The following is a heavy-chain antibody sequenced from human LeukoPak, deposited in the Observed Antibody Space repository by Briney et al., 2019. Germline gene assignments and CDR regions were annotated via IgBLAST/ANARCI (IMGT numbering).Heavy chain of an antibody. V-gene: IGHV1-46*01. D-gene: IGHD3-10*01. J-gene: IGHJ4*02. CDR1: GYTFTNNW. CDR3: ARDLGLHFDY. Sequence: GASVKVSCKAFGYTFTNNWMHWVRQAPGQGPEWMGLISPTGGSTAYAQKFQGRVTLTRDMSTSTDYLELSSLRSEDTAVYYCARDLGLHFDYWGQGTLVTVSS. CDR2: ISPTGGST.